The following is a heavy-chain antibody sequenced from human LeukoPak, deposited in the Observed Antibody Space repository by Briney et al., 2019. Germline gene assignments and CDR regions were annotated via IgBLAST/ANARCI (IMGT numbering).Heavy chain of an antibody. D-gene: IGHD2-8*01. CDR2: TSRDGGST. J-gene: IGHJ4*02. CDR3: TKDRYCTTTFCPLDY. V-gene: IGHV3-43*01. Sequence: GGSLRLSCAASGFTFDDYTFHWVRQAPGKGLEWVSLTSRDGGSTYYADSVRGRFTISRDNSKNSLYLQMNSLRTEGTALYYCTKDRYCTTTFCPLDYWGQGTLVTVSS. CDR1: GFTFDDYT.